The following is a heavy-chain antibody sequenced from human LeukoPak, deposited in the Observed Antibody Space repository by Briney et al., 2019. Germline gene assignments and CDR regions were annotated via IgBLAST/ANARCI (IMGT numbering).Heavy chain of an antibody. CDR1: GGTFSSYA. CDR2: IIPIFGTA. D-gene: IGHD3-22*01. CDR3: ARVVAITMIVGYWYFDL. V-gene: IGHV1-69*05. J-gene: IGHJ2*01. Sequence: SSVKVSCKASGGTFSSYASSWVRQAPGQGLEWMGGIIPIFGTANYAQKFQGRVTITTDESTSTAYMELSSLRSEDTAVYYCARVVAITMIVGYWYFDLWGRGTLVTVSS.